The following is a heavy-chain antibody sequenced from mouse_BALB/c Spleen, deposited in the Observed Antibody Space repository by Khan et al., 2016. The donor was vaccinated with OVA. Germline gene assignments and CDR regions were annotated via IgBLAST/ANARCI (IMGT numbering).Heavy chain of an antibody. V-gene: IGHV5-9*02. J-gene: IGHJ3*01. Sequence: EVRLVESGGGLVKPGGSLKLSCEVSGFAFNSYDMSWVRQTPEKRLEWVATISSTGTYTYYPDSVKGRFTISRDTARKNLYLQMSSLGSEDTALYYCTRPSYYGIPWFTYWGQGTLVTVPA. CDR3: TRPSYYGIPWFTY. CDR1: GFAFNSYD. D-gene: IGHD2-10*01. CDR2: ISSTGTYT.